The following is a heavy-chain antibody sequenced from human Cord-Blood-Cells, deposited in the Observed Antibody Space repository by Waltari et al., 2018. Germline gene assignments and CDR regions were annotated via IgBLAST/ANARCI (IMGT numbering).Heavy chain of an antibody. CDR2: INHSGST. Sequence: QVQLQQWGAGLLKPSETLSLTCAVYGGSFTGYYWSWIRQPPRQGLEWIGEINHSGSTNYNPSLKSRVTISVDTSKNQFSLKLSSVTAADTAVYYCARGKKVLVSYYDFWSGDEYFQHGGQGTLVTVSS. CDR1: GGSFTGYY. V-gene: IGHV4-34*01. D-gene: IGHD3-3*01. CDR3: ARGKKVLVSYYDFWSGDEYFQH. J-gene: IGHJ1*01.